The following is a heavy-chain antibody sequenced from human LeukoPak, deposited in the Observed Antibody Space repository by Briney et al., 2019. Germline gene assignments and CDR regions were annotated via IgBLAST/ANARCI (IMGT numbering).Heavy chain of an antibody. Sequence: SDTLSLTCTVSGASISSTSYYWGWIRQPPGKGLEWIGSTYYRGTTYYNPSLKSRVTISADTSKNQFSLKLSSVTAADTAVYYCASTSITMIKQTFDYWGQGTLVTVSS. J-gene: IGHJ4*02. CDR3: ASTSITMIKQTFDY. CDR2: TYYRGTT. CDR1: GASISSTSYY. V-gene: IGHV4-39*07. D-gene: IGHD3-22*01.